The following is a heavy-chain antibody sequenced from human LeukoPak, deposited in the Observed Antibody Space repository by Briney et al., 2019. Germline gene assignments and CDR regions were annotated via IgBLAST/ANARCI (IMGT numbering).Heavy chain of an antibody. J-gene: IGHJ4*02. V-gene: IGHV1-2*02. CDR3: ARERLAAAGRDVFDY. Sequence: ASVKVSCKASGYTFTGYHMHWVRQAPGQGLEWMGWINPNSGGTNYAQKFQGRVTMTRDTSISTAYMELSRLRSDDTAVYYCARERLAAAGRDVFDYWGQGTLVTVSS. CDR1: GYTFTGYH. CDR2: INPNSGGT. D-gene: IGHD6-13*01.